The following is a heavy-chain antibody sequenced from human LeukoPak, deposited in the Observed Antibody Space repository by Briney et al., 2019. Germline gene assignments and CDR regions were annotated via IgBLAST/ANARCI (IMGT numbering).Heavy chain of an antibody. CDR2: ISGSGGST. D-gene: IGHD3-22*01. CDR1: GFTFTSYA. V-gene: IGHV3-23*01. J-gene: IGHJ3*02. CDR3: AKDRFYDTTTTGAFDI. Sequence: GGSLRLSCAAPGFTFTSYAMSWVRQAPGKGLEWISAISGSGGSTYYADSVKGRFTISRDNSKNTLYLQMNSLRAEDTAVYYCAKDRFYDTTTTGAFDIWGQGTMVTVSS.